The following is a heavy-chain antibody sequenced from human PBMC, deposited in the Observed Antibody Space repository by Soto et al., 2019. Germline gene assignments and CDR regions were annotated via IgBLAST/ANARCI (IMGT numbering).Heavy chain of an antibody. Sequence: CAAPGLTFSSYWLHWLRHAPGRGLVWVSRIKSDGSSTNYADSVRGRFTISRENAKNSLYLQMNSLRAGDTAVYYCARDLKYSGSSSHYGMDVWGQGTTVTVS. D-gene: IGHD6-6*01. V-gene: IGHV3-74*01. CDR3: ARDLKYSGSSSHYGMDV. CDR2: IKSDGSST. CDR1: GLTFSSYW. J-gene: IGHJ6*02.